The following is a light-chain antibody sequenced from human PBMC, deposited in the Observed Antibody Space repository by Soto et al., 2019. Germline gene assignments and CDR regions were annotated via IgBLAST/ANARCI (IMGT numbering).Light chain of an antibody. CDR1: QSLLHSNGYNY. CDR2: LGS. J-gene: IGKJ1*01. Sequence: DIVMTQSPLSLPVIPGEPASISCRSSQSLLHSNGYNYLDWYVQKPGQSPQLLIYLGSNRASGVPDRFSGSGSGTDFTLKISRVEAEDVGVYYCMQALHTPWTFGQGTKVEIK. V-gene: IGKV2-28*01. CDR3: MQALHTPWT.